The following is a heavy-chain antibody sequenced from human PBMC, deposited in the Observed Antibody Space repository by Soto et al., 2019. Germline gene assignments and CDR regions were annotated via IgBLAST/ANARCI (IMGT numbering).Heavy chain of an antibody. D-gene: IGHD2-15*01. V-gene: IGHV1-8*01. Sequence: GASVKVSCKASGYSFTSLHFNWVRQATGQGLEWMGWMNPNSGNTGYAQKFQGRVTMTRNTSISTAYMELSSLRSEDTAVYYCARSANKCSGGSCYVTYFDYWGQGTLVTVSS. CDR1: GYSFTSLH. CDR3: ARSANKCSGGSCYVTYFDY. J-gene: IGHJ4*02. CDR2: MNPNSGNT.